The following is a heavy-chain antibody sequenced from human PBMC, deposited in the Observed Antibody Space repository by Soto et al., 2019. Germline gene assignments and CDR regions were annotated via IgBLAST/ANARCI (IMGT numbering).Heavy chain of an antibody. J-gene: IGHJ3*02. CDR2: INPNSGGT. V-gene: IGHV1-2*04. Sequence: GASVKVSCKASGYTFTGYYMHWVRQAPGQGLEWMGWINPNSGGTNYAQKFQGWVTMTTDTSTSTAYMELRSLRSDDTAVYYCARVSDYGDYVPVDDAFDIWGQGTMVTVSS. CDR3: ARVSDYGDYVPVDDAFDI. D-gene: IGHD4-17*01. CDR1: GYTFTGYY.